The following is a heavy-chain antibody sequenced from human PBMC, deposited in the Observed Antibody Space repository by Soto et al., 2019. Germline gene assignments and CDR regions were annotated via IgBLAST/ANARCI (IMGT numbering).Heavy chain of an antibody. CDR2: ISYDGSND. CDR1: GFSFSSYV. J-gene: IGHJ5*02. Sequence: GGSLRLSCAASGFSFSSYVMHWVRQAPGKGLEWVAFISYDGSNDYYADSVKGRFTISRDNSKNTLYLQMNSLRVEDTAVYYCARGTKFVVLPVAPTFDLWGQGALVTVSS. D-gene: IGHD2-2*01. CDR3: ARGTKFVVLPVAPTFDL. V-gene: IGHV3-30-3*01.